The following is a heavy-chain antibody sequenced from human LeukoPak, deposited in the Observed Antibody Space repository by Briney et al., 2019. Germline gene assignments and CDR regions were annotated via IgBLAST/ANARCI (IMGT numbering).Heavy chain of an antibody. CDR1: GYTFTGYY. D-gene: IGHD1/OR15-1a*01. J-gene: IGHJ4*02. V-gene: IGHV1-2*02. CDR3: ARFKVNKGKSRHIDY. Sequence: ASVKVSCKASGYTFTGYYMHWVQQAPGQGLEWMGWINPNSGGTNYAQKFQGRVTMTRDTSISTAYMELSRLRSDDTAVYYCARFKVNKGKSRHIDYWGQGTLVTVSS. CDR2: INPNSGGT.